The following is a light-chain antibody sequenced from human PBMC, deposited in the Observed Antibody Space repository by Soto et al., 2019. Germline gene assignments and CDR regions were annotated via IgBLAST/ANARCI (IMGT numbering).Light chain of an antibody. CDR1: QSVSSSY. CDR2: GAS. Sequence: EIVLTQSPGALSSSPGERATLSCRASQSVSSSYLAWYQQKPGQAPRLLIYGASSRATGIPDRFTGSESGTDFTLTISSLEPEDFAVYYCQQYGSSPRTFGQGTKVDIK. V-gene: IGKV3-20*01. J-gene: IGKJ1*01. CDR3: QQYGSSPRT.